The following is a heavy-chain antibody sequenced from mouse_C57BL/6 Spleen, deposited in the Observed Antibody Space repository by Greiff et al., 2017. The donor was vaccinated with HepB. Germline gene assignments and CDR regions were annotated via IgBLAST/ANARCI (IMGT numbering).Heavy chain of an antibody. D-gene: IGHD2-3*01. J-gene: IGHJ4*01. Sequence: QVQLQQPGAELVKPGASVKLSCKASGYTFTSYWMHWVKQRPGQGLEWIGMIHPNSGSTNYNEKFKSKATLTVDKSSSTSYMQLSSLTSEDSAVYYCARNGYSEGAMDYWGQGTSVTVSS. V-gene: IGHV1-64*01. CDR1: GYTFTSYW. CDR2: IHPNSGST. CDR3: ARNGYSEGAMDY.